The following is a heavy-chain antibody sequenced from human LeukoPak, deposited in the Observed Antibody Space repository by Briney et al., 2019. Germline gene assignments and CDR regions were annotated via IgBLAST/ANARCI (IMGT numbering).Heavy chain of an antibody. D-gene: IGHD3-22*01. CDR3: ARGGEIGVTPFDY. Sequence: GGSLRLSCAAYGFTFSSYWMSWVRQAPGKGLEWVANIKQDGSEKYYVDSVKGRFTISRDNAKNSLYLQMNSLRAEDTAVYYCARGGEIGVTPFDYWGQGTLVTVSS. J-gene: IGHJ4*02. CDR1: GFTFSSYW. CDR2: IKQDGSEK. V-gene: IGHV3-7*01.